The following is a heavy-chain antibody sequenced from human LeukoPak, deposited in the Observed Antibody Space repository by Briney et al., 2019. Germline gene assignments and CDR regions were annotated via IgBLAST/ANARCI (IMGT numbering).Heavy chain of an antibody. J-gene: IGHJ4*02. CDR1: GFTVSSNS. Sequence: GGSLRLSCTVSGFTVSSNSMSWVRQAPGKGLEWVSFIYSGGNTHYSDSVKGRFTISRDNSKNTLYLQMNSLRADDTAVYYCARRAGEYSHPYDYWGQGTLVTVPS. V-gene: IGHV3-53*01. CDR2: IYSGGNT. D-gene: IGHD4-17*01. CDR3: ARRAGEYSHPYDY.